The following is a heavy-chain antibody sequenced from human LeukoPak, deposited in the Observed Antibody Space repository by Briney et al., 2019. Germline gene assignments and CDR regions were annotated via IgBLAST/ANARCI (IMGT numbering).Heavy chain of an antibody. D-gene: IGHD1-7*01. CDR1: GFTFSSYP. CDR3: ARQATSLMNFHNYLDV. Sequence: GRPLRLSCAASGFTFSSYPINWVRQAPGKGLEWVTFVSPNGSDKNYVDSVEGRFTISRDTYNNSLSMQMNSLGAEDTGVYYCARQATSLMNFHNYLDVWG. V-gene: IGHV3-30*04. J-gene: IGHJ6*03. CDR2: VSPNGSDK.